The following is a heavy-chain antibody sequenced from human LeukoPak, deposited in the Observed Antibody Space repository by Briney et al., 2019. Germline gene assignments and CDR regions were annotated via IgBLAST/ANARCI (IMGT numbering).Heavy chain of an antibody. Sequence: ASVKVSCKASGYTFTSYYMHWVRQAPGQGLEWMGIINPSGGSTSYAQKFQGRVTMTRDTSTSTVYMELSSPRSEDTAVYYCAREDRITIFGVVITPDYYYGMDVWGQGTTVTVSS. CDR2: INPSGGST. J-gene: IGHJ6*02. CDR3: AREDRITIFGVVITPDYYYGMDV. D-gene: IGHD3-3*01. V-gene: IGHV1-46*01. CDR1: GYTFTSYY.